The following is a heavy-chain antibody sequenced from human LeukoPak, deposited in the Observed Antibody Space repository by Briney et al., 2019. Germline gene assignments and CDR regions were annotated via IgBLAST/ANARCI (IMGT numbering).Heavy chain of an antibody. CDR3: AKVDYYGSGSYYNPMLGDY. Sequence: PGGSLRLSCAASGFTFSSYAMSWVRQAPGKGLEWVSAISGSGGSTYYADSVKGRFTISRDNSKNTLYLQMNSLRAEDTAVYYCAKVDYYGSGSYYNPMLGDYWGQGTLVTVSS. CDR2: ISGSGGST. J-gene: IGHJ4*02. D-gene: IGHD3-10*01. CDR1: GFTFSSYA. V-gene: IGHV3-23*01.